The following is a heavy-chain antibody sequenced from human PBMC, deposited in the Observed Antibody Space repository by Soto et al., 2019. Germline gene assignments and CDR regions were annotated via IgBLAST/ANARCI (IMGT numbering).Heavy chain of an antibody. D-gene: IGHD3-10*01. CDR3: ARGKGSGGIYYYGMDV. CDR2: INHSGST. V-gene: IGHV4-38-2*01. Sequence: SETLSLTCAVSGYSISSGYYWGWIRQPPGKGLEWIGRINHSGSTYYNPSLKSRVTISVDTSKNQFSLKLSSVTAADTAVYYCARGKGSGGIYYYGMDVWGQGTTVTVS. CDR1: GYSISSGYY. J-gene: IGHJ6*02.